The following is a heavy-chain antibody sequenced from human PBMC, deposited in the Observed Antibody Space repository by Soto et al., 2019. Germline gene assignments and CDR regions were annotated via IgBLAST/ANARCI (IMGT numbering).Heavy chain of an antibody. CDR3: ARPRDSGDYWGS. CDR1: GYSFTRYS. D-gene: IGHD3-22*01. Sequence: GESLKISCEASGYSFTRYSIGWVRQKPGRGLEWMGIIYPGDSDTRYSPSFQGQVTISADKSISTAYLQWNSLKASDTAMYYCARPRDSGDYWGSWGQGTLVTVSS. CDR2: IYPGDSDT. J-gene: IGHJ5*02. V-gene: IGHV5-51*01.